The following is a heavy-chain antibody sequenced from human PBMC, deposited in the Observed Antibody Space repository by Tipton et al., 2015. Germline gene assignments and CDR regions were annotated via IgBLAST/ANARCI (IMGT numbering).Heavy chain of an antibody. D-gene: IGHD3-10*01. Sequence: SLRLSCAASGFTVSSNYMYWVRQAPGKGLEWVAAMSYDGSHKYYADSVKGRFTISRDNSNNKLYLQMNNLREEDTAVYCCAKDRFIGCHYMDYWGLGTLVTVSS. J-gene: IGHJ4*02. V-gene: IGHV3-30*18. CDR3: AKDRFIGCHYMDY. CDR1: GFTVSSNY. CDR2: MSYDGSHK.